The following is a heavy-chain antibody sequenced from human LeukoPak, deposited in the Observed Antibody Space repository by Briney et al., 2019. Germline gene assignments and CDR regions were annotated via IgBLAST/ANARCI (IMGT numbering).Heavy chain of an antibody. J-gene: IGHJ4*02. CDR3: AKEEDIVVVPAAVDY. D-gene: IGHD2-2*01. CDR1: GLTFSSYA. Sequence: PGGSLRLSCAASGLTFSSYAMSWVRQAPGKGLEWVSAISGSGGSTYYADSVKGRFTISRDNSKNTLYLQMNSLRAEDTAVYYCAKEEDIVVVPAAVDYWGQGTLVTVSS. CDR2: ISGSGGST. V-gene: IGHV3-23*01.